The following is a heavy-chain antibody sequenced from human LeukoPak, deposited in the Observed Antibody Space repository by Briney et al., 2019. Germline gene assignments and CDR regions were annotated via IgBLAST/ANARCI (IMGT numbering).Heavy chain of an antibody. Sequence: SETLSLTCAVYGGSFSGYYWSWIRQPPGKGLEWIGEINHSGSTNYNPSLKSRVTISVDTSKNQFSLKLSSVTAADTAVYYCARDLDVGAEIDYWGQGTLVTVSS. J-gene: IGHJ4*02. CDR2: INHSGST. CDR3: ARDLDVGAEIDY. D-gene: IGHD1-26*01. V-gene: IGHV4-34*01. CDR1: GGSFSGYY.